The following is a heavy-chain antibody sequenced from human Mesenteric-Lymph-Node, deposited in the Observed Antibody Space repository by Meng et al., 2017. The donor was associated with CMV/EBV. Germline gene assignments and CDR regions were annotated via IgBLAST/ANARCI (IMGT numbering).Heavy chain of an antibody. D-gene: IGHD3-3*01. V-gene: IGHV7-4-1*01. J-gene: IGHJ6*02. Sequence: ASVKVSCKASGYTFTSYDINWVRQATGQGLEWMGWMNPNSGNPTYAQGFTGRFVFFLDTSVSTAYLQICSLKAEDTAVYYCARDRPVTYYDFWSGYYPYYYYYGMDVWGQGTTVTVSS. CDR2: MNPNSGNP. CDR3: ARDRPVTYYDFWSGYYPYYYYYGMDV. CDR1: GYTFTSYD.